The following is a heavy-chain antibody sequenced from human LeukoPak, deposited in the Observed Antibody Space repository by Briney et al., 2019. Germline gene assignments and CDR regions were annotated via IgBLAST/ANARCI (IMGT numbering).Heavy chain of an antibody. D-gene: IGHD3-16*01. CDR2: IIPIFGTA. CDR1: GYTFTSYA. J-gene: IGHJ5*02. CDR3: ARDFGAEPTVTSGYFDP. V-gene: IGHV1-69*05. Sequence: GALVKVSCKASGYTFTSYAISWVRQAPGQGLEWMGGIIPIFGTANYAQKFQGRVTITTDESTSTAYMELSSLRSEDTAVYYCARDFGAEPTVTSGYFDPWGQGTLVTVSS.